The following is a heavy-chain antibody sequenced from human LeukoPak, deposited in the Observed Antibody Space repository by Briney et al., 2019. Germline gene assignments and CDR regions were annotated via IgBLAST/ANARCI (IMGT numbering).Heavy chain of an antibody. CDR2: IYPGDSDT. CDR1: GYSVTSYW. J-gene: IGHJ3*02. CDR3: ARLIGELSDAFDI. D-gene: IGHD1-26*01. V-gene: IGHV5-51*01. Sequence: GESLKISCKGSGYSVTSYWIGWVRQMPVKGLEWMGIIYPGDSDTRYSPSFQGQVTISADKSISTAYLQWSSLKASDTAMYYCARLIGELSDAFDIWGQGTMVTVSS.